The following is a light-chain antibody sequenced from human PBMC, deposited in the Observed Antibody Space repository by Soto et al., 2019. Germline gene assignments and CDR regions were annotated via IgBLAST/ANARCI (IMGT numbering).Light chain of an antibody. CDR3: QQRTDWRRT. J-gene: IGKJ3*01. V-gene: IGKV3-11*01. CDR2: HAS. Sequence: EIVLTQSPATLSLSPGDRATVSCRASQNVNFYLAWYQQKPGQAPRLLIYHASIRATGIPTRFSGSGSGTDFTLTISSLEPEDFAVYYCQQRTDWRRTFGEGTKVEVK. CDR1: QNVNFY.